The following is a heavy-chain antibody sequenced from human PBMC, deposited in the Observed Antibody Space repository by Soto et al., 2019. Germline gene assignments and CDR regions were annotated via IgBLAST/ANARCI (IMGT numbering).Heavy chain of an antibody. D-gene: IGHD6-13*01. CDR3: ARGRGEAAAVDY. Sequence: APVKVSCKASGYTFARYGINWVRQAPGQGLEWMGWISAYNGNTNYAQKLQGRVTMTTDTSTSTAYMELRSLRSDDTAVYYCARGRGEAAAVDYWGQGTLVTVSS. CDR1: GYTFARYG. CDR2: ISAYNGNT. V-gene: IGHV1-18*01. J-gene: IGHJ4*02.